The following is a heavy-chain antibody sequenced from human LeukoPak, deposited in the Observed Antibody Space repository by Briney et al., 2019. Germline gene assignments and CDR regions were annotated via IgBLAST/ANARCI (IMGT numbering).Heavy chain of an antibody. V-gene: IGHV4-4*07. CDR3: AREVRKWTTTLYYYYGIDV. J-gene: IGHJ6*02. CDR1: GGSISSYY. D-gene: IGHD4-17*01. Sequence: SETLSLTCTVSGGSISSYYWSWIRQPAGKGLEWIGRIYTSGSTNYNPSLKSRVTMSVDTSKNQFSLKLSSVTAADTAVYYCAREVRKWTTTLYYYYGIDVWGQGTTVTVSS. CDR2: IYTSGST.